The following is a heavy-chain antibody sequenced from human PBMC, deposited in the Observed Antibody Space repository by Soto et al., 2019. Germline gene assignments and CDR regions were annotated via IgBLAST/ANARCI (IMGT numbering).Heavy chain of an antibody. CDR3: AREYDILTGYYNVGWFDP. J-gene: IGHJ5*02. CDR2: ISSSSSSI. Sequence: EVQLVESGGGLVQPWGSLRLSCAASGFTFSSYSMNWVRQAPGKGLEWVSHISSSSSSIYYADSVRGRFTISRDNAKNSLYLQMNCLRDEDTAVYYCAREYDILTGYYNVGWFDPWGQGTLVTVSS. D-gene: IGHD3-9*01. V-gene: IGHV3-48*02. CDR1: GFTFSSYS.